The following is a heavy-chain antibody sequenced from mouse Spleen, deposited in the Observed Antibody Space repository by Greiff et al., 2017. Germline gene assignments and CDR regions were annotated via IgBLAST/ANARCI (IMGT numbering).Heavy chain of an antibody. V-gene: IGHV5-17*01. Sequence: EVHLVESGGGLVKPGGSLKLSCAASGFTFSDYGMHWVRQAPEKGLEWVAYISSGSSTIYYADTVKGRFTISRDNAKNTLFLQMTSLRSEDTAMYYCATTVVAHYYAMDYWGQGTSVTVSS. CDR2: ISSGSSTI. D-gene: IGHD1-1*01. J-gene: IGHJ4*01. CDR1: GFTFSDYG. CDR3: ATTVVAHYYAMDY.